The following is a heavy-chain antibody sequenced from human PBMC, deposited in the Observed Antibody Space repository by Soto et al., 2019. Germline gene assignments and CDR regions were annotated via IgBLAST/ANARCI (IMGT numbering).Heavy chain of an antibody. CDR2: ISDGPDGA. CDR1: GFTFSSFA. V-gene: IGHV3-23*01. Sequence: EVQLLESGGGLIQPGGSLRLSCAASGFTFSSFAMTWVRQAPGKGLQWISSISDGPDGAYYADSVKGRFTISRDNSKNTLSLQMDSLRPDDTALYYCAKGGIGRASGLESWGQGTLVTVSS. J-gene: IGHJ5*02. CDR3: AKGGIGRASGLES. D-gene: IGHD4-4*01.